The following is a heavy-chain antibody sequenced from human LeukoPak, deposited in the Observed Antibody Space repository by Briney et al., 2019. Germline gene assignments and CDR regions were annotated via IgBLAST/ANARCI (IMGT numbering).Heavy chain of an antibody. CDR1: GFTFSSHW. Sequence: GGSLRLSCAASGFTFSSHWMTWVRQAPGKRLEWVANIKQDGSEKYHVDSVKGRFTISRDNAKNSLYLQMNSLRAEDTAVYYCASVVTYCSSTSCLGYYFDYWGQGTLVTVSS. D-gene: IGHD2-2*01. V-gene: IGHV3-7*01. J-gene: IGHJ4*02. CDR2: IKQDGSEK. CDR3: ASVVTYCSSTSCLGYYFDY.